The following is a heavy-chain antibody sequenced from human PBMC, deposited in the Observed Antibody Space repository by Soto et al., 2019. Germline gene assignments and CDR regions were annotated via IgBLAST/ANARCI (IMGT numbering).Heavy chain of an antibody. CDR3: ARLLQARGRTSCYASDI. CDR1: KECRIGYY. CDR2: INHSGST. D-gene: IGHD2-2*01. V-gene: IGHV4-34*01. J-gene: IGHJ3*02. Sequence: PSVLLSEGCGVEKECRIGYYWCYIRKNPGKGLEWIGEINHSGSTNYNPSLKSRVTISVDTSKNQFSLKLSSVTAADTAVYYCARLLQARGRTSCYASDIWRQGTTVTVS.